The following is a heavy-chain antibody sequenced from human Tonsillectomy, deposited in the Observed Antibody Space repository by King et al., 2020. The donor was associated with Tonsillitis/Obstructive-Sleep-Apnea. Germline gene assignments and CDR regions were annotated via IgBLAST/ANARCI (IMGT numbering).Heavy chain of an antibody. V-gene: IGHV3-21*01. D-gene: IGHD2-21*02. CDR3: ARDQTANLGFDL. CDR1: GFTFSSYN. CDR2: ISYSGVYI. J-gene: IGHJ4*02. Sequence: VQLVESGGGLVQPGGSLRLSCAASGFTFSSYNMNWVRQAPGKGLEWVSSISYSGVYINYADSVKGRYTISRDNAKNSLHLQMNSLSVEDTAVYYWARDQTANLGFDLWGQGTRVTVSS.